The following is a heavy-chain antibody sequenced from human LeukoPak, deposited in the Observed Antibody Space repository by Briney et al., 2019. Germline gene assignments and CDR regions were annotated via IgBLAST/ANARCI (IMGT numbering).Heavy chain of an antibody. V-gene: IGHV1-8*03. J-gene: IGHJ5*02. CDR2: MNPKSGNT. D-gene: IGHD1-26*01. CDR1: GGTFSSHA. Sequence: ASVKVSCKASGGTFSSHAINWVRQATGQGLEWMGWMNPKSGNTGYAQKFQGRVTFTRNTSMSTAYMELSSLRSEDTAVYYCARVPYGTYYFDPWGQGTLVTVPS. CDR3: ARVPYGTYYFDP.